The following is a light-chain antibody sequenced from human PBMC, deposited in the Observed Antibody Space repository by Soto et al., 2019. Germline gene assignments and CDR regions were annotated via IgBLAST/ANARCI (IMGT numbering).Light chain of an antibody. V-gene: IGKV3-15*01. CDR2: GAS. J-gene: IGKJ1*01. CDR1: QSVSRN. CDR3: QQYNNWPPWT. Sequence: EIVMTQSPATLSVSPGEEVTLFCRASQSVSRNLAWYQQKAGQAPRLLIYGASTRATGIPDRFFGSGSGTEFTLTISSLQSEAFAVYYCQQYNNWPPWTFGQGTKVEIK.